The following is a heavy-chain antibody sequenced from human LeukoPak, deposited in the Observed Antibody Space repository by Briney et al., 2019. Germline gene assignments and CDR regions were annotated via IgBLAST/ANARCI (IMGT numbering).Heavy chain of an antibody. D-gene: IGHD5-12*01. CDR2: ISGSGGST. Sequence: GGSLRLSCAASGFTFSSYAMSWVRQAPGKGLEWVSAISGSGGSTYYADSVKGRFTISRDNSKNTLYLQMNSLRAEDMAVYYCAKSRPSIRVHMVATQEDYWGQGTLVTVSS. CDR1: GFTFSSYA. V-gene: IGHV3-23*01. J-gene: IGHJ4*02. CDR3: AKSRPSIRVHMVATQEDY.